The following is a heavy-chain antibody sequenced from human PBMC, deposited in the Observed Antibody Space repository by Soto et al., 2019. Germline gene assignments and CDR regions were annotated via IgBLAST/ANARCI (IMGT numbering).Heavy chain of an antibody. CDR3: ARDSVAGTAYYYYYYGMDV. CDR2: TYYRSKWYN. J-gene: IGHJ6*02. V-gene: IGHV6-1*01. D-gene: IGHD6-19*01. Sequence: SQTLSLTFAISGVSVSINSAAWNWIRQSPSRGLEWLGRTYYRSKWYNDYAVSVKSRITINPDTSKNQFSLQLNSVTPEDTAVYYCARDSVAGTAYYYYYYGMDVWGQGTTVTVSS. CDR1: GVSVSINSAA.